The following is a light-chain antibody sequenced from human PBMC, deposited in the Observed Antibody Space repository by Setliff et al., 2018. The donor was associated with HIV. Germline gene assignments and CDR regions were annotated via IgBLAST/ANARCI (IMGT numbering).Light chain of an antibody. CDR3: AAWDDSLSGYV. CDR2: RSN. J-gene: IGLJ1*01. Sequence: QSVLTQPPSASGTPGQRVPVSCSGRSSNIGRNYVYWYQQLPGTAPKLLISRSNQRPSGVPDRFSGSKSGTSASLAISGLRSEDEADYYGAAWDDSLSGYVFGTGTKVTVL. CDR1: SSNIGRNY. V-gene: IGLV1-47*01.